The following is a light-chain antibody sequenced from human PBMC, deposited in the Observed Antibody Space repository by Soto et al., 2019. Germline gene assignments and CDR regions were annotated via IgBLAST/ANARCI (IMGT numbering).Light chain of an antibody. J-gene: IGKJ5*01. Sequence: TQSRATVDESTGESAPVFCRASQSLSAIYLPWYQQKPGQAPRLLVYGASSRATGSPERFGGSVSGADFPLTIITGAPDDLVVYFRQQRSDPNTFGQGTRLEIK. V-gene: IGKV3D-20*02. CDR2: GAS. CDR1: QSLSAIY. CDR3: QQRSDPNT.